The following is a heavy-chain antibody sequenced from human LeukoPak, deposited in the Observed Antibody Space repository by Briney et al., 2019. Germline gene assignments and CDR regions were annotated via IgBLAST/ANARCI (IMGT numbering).Heavy chain of an antibody. J-gene: IGHJ4*02. Sequence: GGSLRLSCAASGFTFSNYGMHWVRQAPGKGLEWVAFIRFDGTNKYYADSVKGRFTISRDNSKNTLYLQMNSLRSEDTAVYYCASGAHDYWGQGTLVTVSS. D-gene: IGHD3-10*01. V-gene: IGHV3-30*02. CDR1: GFTFSNYG. CDR3: ASGAHDY. CDR2: IRFDGTNK.